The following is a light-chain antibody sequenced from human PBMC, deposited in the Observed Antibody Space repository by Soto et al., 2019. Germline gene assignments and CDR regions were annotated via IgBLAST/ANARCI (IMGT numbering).Light chain of an antibody. V-gene: IGKV1-33*01. Sequence: DIQMTQSPSSLSASVGDRVTITCQASQDIKNYLNWYQQKPGKAPKLLIYGASNLETGVPSRFSGCGSGTDFTFTITSLQPEDFATYYCQQYDSLAQCTFGGGTKVEIE. J-gene: IGKJ4*01. CDR1: QDIKNY. CDR2: GAS. CDR3: QQYDSLAQCT.